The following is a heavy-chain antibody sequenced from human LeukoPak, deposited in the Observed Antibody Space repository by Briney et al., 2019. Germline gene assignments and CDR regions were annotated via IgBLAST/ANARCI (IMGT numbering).Heavy chain of an antibody. V-gene: IGHV4-39*01. CDR2: IYYTGNT. CDR3: ARGYCSGGSCYWGDY. Sequence: SETLSLTCTVSGGSISRSGYYWGWIRQPPGTGLEWIGSIYYTGNTYYNPSLKSRLTFSVDTSRNQFSLKLTSVTAADTAVYYCARGYCSGGSCYWGDYWGQGTLVTVSS. J-gene: IGHJ4*02. D-gene: IGHD2-15*01. CDR1: GGSISRSGYY.